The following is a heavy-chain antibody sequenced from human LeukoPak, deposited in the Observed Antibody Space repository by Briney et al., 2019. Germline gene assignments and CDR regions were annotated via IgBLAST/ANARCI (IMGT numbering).Heavy chain of an antibody. J-gene: IGHJ5*02. CDR1: GGSISISNW. D-gene: IGHD3-10*01. CDR2: IYHSGST. V-gene: IGHV4-4*02. CDR3: ARDHHGSGNPNWFDP. Sequence: PSETLSLTYAVSGGSISISNWWSWVRQPPGKGLEWIGEIYHSGSTNYNPSLKSRVTISVDKSKNQFSLKLSSVTAADTAVYYCARDHHGSGNPNWFDPWGQGTLVTVSS.